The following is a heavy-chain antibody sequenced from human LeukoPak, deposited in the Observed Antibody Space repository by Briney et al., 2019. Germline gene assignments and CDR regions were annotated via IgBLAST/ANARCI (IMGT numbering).Heavy chain of an antibody. D-gene: IGHD6-13*01. V-gene: IGHV4-31*03. CDR1: GGSISSGGYY. J-gene: IGHJ4*02. CDR3: ARAFEQQLVPYFDY. Sequence: PSQTLSLTCTVSGGSISSGGYYWSWIRQHPGTGLEWIGYIYYSGSTYYNPSLKSRVTISVDTSKNQFSLKLSSVTAADTAVYYCARAFEQQLVPYFDYWGQGTLVTVSS. CDR2: IYYSGST.